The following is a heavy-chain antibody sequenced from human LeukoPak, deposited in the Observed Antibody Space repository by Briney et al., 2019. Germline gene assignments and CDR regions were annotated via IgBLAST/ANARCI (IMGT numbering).Heavy chain of an antibody. V-gene: IGHV1-18*01. D-gene: IGHD2-15*01. J-gene: IGHJ6*02. Sequence: ASVKVSCKASGYTFTSYGISWVRQAPGQGLEWMGWISAYNGNTNYAQKLQGRVTMTTDTSTSTAYMELRSLRSDDTAVYYCARGRRYCSGGSCYTLYYYYSMDVWGQGTTVTVSS. CDR1: GYTFTSYG. CDR2: ISAYNGNT. CDR3: ARGRRYCSGGSCYTLYYYYSMDV.